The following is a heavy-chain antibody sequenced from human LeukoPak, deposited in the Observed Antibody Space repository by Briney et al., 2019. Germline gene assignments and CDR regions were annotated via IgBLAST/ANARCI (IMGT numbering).Heavy chain of an antibody. V-gene: IGHV1-69*04. D-gene: IGHD3-22*01. J-gene: IGHJ4*02. CDR3: ATTNDGGGYQWGDFFDF. CDR1: GGTSNSHA. CDR2: IIPNLGTT. Sequence: AVKVSCKASGGTSNSHAISWVRQAPGQGLEWMGRIIPNLGTTNRAQNFQDRVTLTADKSTNTAYMELTSLTSDDTAVYYCATTNDGGGYQWGDFFDFWGQGTLVTVSS.